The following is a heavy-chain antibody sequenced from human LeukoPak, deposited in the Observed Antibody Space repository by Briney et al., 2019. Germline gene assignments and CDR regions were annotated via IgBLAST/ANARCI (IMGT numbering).Heavy chain of an antibody. CDR3: ARDSVGSSGGSCYSRYAFDI. J-gene: IGHJ3*02. Sequence: ASVKVSCKASGYTFTGYYMHWVRQAPGQGLEWMGRINPNSGGTNYAQKFQGRVTMTRDTSISTAYMELSRLRSDDTAVYYCARDSVGSSGGSCYSRYAFDIWGQGTMVTVSS. V-gene: IGHV1-2*06. CDR1: GYTFTGYY. D-gene: IGHD2-15*01. CDR2: INPNSGGT.